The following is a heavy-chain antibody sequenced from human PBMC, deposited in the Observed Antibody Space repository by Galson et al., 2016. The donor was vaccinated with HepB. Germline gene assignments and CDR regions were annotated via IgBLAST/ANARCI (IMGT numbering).Heavy chain of an antibody. D-gene: IGHD2-15*01. CDR3: VKYCRGGSCNGYYFDD. Sequence: SLRLSCAASGFTFSNSAMSWVRQAPGKGLEWVSVISAGGGETYSVASVNGRFTVSRDDSKNTLYLQMNGLSAEDTALYYCVKYCRGGSCNGYYFDDWGQGTLVTVSS. CDR1: GFTFSNSA. V-gene: IGHV3-23*01. CDR2: ISAGGGET. J-gene: IGHJ4*02.